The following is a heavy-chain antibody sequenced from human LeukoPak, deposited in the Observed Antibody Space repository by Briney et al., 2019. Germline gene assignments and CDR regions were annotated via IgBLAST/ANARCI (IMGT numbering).Heavy chain of an antibody. V-gene: IGHV4-39*07. J-gene: IGHJ4*02. CDR1: GGSISSSSYY. CDR3: ARVGSNNGWFFNY. CDR2: IYYRGST. Sequence: SETLSLTCTVSGGSISSSSYYWGWIRQPPGKGLEWIGSIYYRGSTYYNPSLKSRVTISVDTSKNQFSLKLSSVTAADSAVYYCARVGSNNGWFFNYWGQGTLVTVSS. D-gene: IGHD6-19*01.